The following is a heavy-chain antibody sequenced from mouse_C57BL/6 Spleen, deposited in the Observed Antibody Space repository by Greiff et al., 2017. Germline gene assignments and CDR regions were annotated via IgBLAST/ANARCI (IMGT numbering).Heavy chain of an antibody. Sequence: QVQLKQSGAELAKPGASVKLSCKASGYTFTSYWMHWVKQRPGQGLEWIGYINPSSGYTKYNQKFKDKATLPADKSSSTAYMQLSSLTYEDSAVYYCARETTVVATRKNFDYWGQGTTLTVSS. CDR1: GYTFTSYW. CDR2: INPSSGYT. CDR3: ARETTVVATRKNFDY. D-gene: IGHD1-1*01. J-gene: IGHJ2*01. V-gene: IGHV1-7*01.